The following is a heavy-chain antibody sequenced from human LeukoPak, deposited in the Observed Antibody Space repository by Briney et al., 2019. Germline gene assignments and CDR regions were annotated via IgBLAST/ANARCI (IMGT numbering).Heavy chain of an antibody. CDR3: ARDGGRFGDYEY. CDR1: GFAFSSYA. V-gene: IGHV3-23*01. J-gene: IGHJ4*02. CDR2: ISGSGGDT. Sequence: GGSLRLSCAASGFAFSSYAMSWVRQAPGKGLEWVSSISGSGGDTYYADSVKGRFTISRDNAKNSLYLQMNSLRVEDTAVYYCARDGGRFGDYEYWGQGTLVTVSS. D-gene: IGHD3-10*01.